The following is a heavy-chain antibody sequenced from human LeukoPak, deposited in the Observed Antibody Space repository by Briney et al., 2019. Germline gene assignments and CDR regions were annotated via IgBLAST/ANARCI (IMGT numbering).Heavy chain of an antibody. CDR2: IYYSGST. CDR3: ARSLYDSSDFDY. CDR1: GGSISSYY. Sequence: SETLSLTCTVSGGSISSYYWGWIRQPPGKGLEWIGSIYYSGSTYYNPSLKSRVTISVDTSKNQFSLKLSSVTAADTAVYYCARSLYDSSDFDYWGQGTLVTVSS. V-gene: IGHV4-39*07. J-gene: IGHJ4*02. D-gene: IGHD3-22*01.